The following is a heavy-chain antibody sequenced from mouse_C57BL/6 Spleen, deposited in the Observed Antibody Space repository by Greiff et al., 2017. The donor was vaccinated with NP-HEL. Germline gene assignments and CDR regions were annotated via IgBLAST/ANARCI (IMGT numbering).Heavy chain of an antibody. J-gene: IGHJ1*03. Sequence: QVQLKESGAELARPGASVKLSCKASGYTFTSYGISWVKQRTGQGLEWIGEIYPRSGNTYYNEKFKGKATLTADKSSSTAYMELRSLTSEDSAVYFCARKAGFDVWGTGTTVTVSS. CDR3: ARKAGFDV. CDR1: GYTFTSYG. CDR2: IYPRSGNT. V-gene: IGHV1-81*01.